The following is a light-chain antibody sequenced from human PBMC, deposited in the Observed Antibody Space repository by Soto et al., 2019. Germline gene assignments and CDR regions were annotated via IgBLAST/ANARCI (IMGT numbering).Light chain of an antibody. CDR3: QHYSLYSTWT. V-gene: IGKV3-11*01. J-gene: IGKJ1*01. CDR1: QSVSSY. Sequence: EIVLTQSPATLSLSPEERATLSCRASQSVSSYLAWYQQKPGQAPRLLIYGASSRATGIPDRFSGSGSGTDFTPTISSLQPDDSATYYCQHYSLYSTWTFGQGTKLDIK. CDR2: GAS.